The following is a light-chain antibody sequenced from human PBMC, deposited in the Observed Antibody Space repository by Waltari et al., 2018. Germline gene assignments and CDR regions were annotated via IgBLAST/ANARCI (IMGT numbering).Light chain of an antibody. CDR1: QSISSY. CDR3: QQSYSTPSFT. CDR2: AAS. Sequence: EIQMTQSPSTLSAAVGDRVTITCRASQSISSYLNWYQQIPGKAPRHLIYAASSLQSGVPSRFSGSGSGTDFTLTISSLQPEDVATYYCQQSYSTPSFTFGQGTRLEIK. V-gene: IGKV1-39*01. J-gene: IGKJ5*01.